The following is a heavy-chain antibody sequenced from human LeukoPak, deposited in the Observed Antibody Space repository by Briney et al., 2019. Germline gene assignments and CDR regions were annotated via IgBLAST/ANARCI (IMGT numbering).Heavy chain of an antibody. Sequence: SETLSLTCTVSGGSISSYYWSWIRQPPGKGLEWIGYIYYSGSTNYNPSLKSRVTISVDTSKNQFSLKLSSVTAADTAVYYCARRYQPYDAFDIWGQGTMVTVSS. D-gene: IGHD2-2*01. CDR3: ARRYQPYDAFDI. CDR1: GGSISSYY. J-gene: IGHJ3*02. V-gene: IGHV4-59*01. CDR2: IYYSGST.